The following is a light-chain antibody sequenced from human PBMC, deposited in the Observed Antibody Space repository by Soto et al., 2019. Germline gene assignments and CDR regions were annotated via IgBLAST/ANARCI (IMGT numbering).Light chain of an antibody. J-gene: IGKJ2*01. CDR1: QGIKND. CDR2: GAS. V-gene: IGKV1-17*01. Sequence: IQMTQSPSSLSGAVGGRVTITCRASQGIKNDLNWYQQKPGKAPQLLIYGASTLQRGVPSRFSGSGSGTDFTLTISSLQPEDFATYYCQQLNSYPYTFGQGTKLEIK. CDR3: QQLNSYPYT.